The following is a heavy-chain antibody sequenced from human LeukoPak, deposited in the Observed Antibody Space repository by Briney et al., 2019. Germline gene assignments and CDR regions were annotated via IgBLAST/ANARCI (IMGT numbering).Heavy chain of an antibody. CDR3: VRTWDRYYFDY. CDR2: ISSSSTYI. J-gene: IGHJ4*02. CDR1: GFTFSTYS. D-gene: IGHD1-26*01. V-gene: IGHV3-21*01. Sequence: PGGSLRLSCAASGFTFSTYSMNWVRQAPGKGLEWVSSISSSSTYIYYADSVKGRFTISRDNAKNSLFLQMNSLRAEDTAVYYCVRTWDRYYFDYWGQGTLVTVSS.